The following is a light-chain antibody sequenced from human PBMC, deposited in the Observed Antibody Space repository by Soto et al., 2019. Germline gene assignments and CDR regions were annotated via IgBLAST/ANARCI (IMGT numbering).Light chain of an antibody. CDR1: QSIISY. CDR3: QQTYTTPEIT. Sequence: DIQMTQSPSSLSASVGDRVTITCLASQSIISYLNWYQQKPGKAPKLLIYAASSLQSGVPSRFSGSGSGTDFTLTISSLQPEDFATYYCQQTYTTPEITFGQGTRLEIK. CDR2: AAS. J-gene: IGKJ5*01. V-gene: IGKV1-39*01.